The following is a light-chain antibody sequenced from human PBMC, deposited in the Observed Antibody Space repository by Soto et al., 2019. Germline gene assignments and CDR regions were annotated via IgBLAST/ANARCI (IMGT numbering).Light chain of an antibody. V-gene: IGKV1-5*03. Sequence: DIQMTQSPSTLSASVGDRVTITCRASQSISSWLAWYQQKPGKAPKLLIYKASSLQSGVPSRFSGSGSGTEFTLNSSSLQPDDFATYYCQQYNTYPWTFGQGTQVAIK. CDR2: KAS. CDR3: QQYNTYPWT. CDR1: QSISSW. J-gene: IGKJ1*01.